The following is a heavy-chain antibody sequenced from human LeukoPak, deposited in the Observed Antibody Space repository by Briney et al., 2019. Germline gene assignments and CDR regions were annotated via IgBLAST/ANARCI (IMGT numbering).Heavy chain of an antibody. CDR2: ISGSGGST. D-gene: IGHD3-3*01. Sequence: GGSLRLPCAASGFTFSSYAMSWVRQAPGKGLEWVSAISGSGGSTYYADSVKGRFTISRDNSKNTLYLQMNSLRAEDTAVYYCAKDQTIFGVVIIPHYFDYWGQGTLVTVSS. J-gene: IGHJ4*02. V-gene: IGHV3-23*01. CDR1: GFTFSSYA. CDR3: AKDQTIFGVVIIPHYFDY.